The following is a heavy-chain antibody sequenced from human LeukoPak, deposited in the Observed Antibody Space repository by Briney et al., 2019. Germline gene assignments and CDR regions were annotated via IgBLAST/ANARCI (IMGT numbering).Heavy chain of an antibody. V-gene: IGHV3-7*01. CDR1: GGSISSYY. J-gene: IGHJ4*02. CDR2: IKQDGSEK. Sequence: PSETLSLTCTVSGGSISSYYWSWIRQPPGKGLEWVANIKQDGSEKYYVDSVKGRFTISRDNAKNSLYLQMNSLRAEDTAVYYCAREWLYYDFWSGYQARGYYFDYWGQGTLVTVSS. CDR3: AREWLYYDFWSGYQARGYYFDY. D-gene: IGHD3-3*01.